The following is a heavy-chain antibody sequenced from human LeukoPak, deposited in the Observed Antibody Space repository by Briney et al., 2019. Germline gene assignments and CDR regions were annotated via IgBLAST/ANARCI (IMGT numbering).Heavy chain of an antibody. Sequence: GGPLRLPWAAPGFPFRNYWLLWFRQPPGKELESVSRINTDGTVTTYADSVKGRFTVSRDNADNTMFLQMNSVRAEDTALYYCAKRMGGTPDHWGLGTLVTVSS. CDR3: AKRMGGTPDH. CDR1: GFPFRNYW. V-gene: IGHV3-74*01. CDR2: INTDGTVT. D-gene: IGHD1-26*01. J-gene: IGHJ5*02.